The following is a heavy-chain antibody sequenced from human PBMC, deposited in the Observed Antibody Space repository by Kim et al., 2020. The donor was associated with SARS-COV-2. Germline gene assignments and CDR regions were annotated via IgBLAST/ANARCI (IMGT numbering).Heavy chain of an antibody. J-gene: IGHJ4*02. Sequence: TSNPSLKSQVTISVDKSKNQFSLKLRSVPAADTAVYYCARGLPIVGVFDYWGQGTLVTVSS. V-gene: IGHV4-4*02. CDR3: ARGLPIVGVFDY. D-gene: IGHD1-26*01.